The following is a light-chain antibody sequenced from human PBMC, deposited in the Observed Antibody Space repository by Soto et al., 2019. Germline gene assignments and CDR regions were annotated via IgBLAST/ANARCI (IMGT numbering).Light chain of an antibody. CDR3: QESYSVPGT. V-gene: IGKV1-39*01. CDR2: GAS. J-gene: IGKJ1*01. Sequence: DIELTQSPPSLAASVGDRVTITCRASQNINNYLIWYQQKPGKAPQLLIYGASNLQSGVPARFSGSASGTDVTLTIGSLQPEDFATYYCQESYSVPGTFGQGTKVEI. CDR1: QNINNY.